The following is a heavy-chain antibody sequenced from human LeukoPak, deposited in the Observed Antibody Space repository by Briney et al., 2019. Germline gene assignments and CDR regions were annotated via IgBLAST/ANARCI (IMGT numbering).Heavy chain of an antibody. CDR2: INHSGST. J-gene: IGHJ4*02. V-gene: IGHV4-34*01. Sequence: PSETLSLTCAVYGGSFSGYYWSWIRQPPGKGLEWIGEINHSGSTNYNPSLKSRVTISVDTSKNQFSLKLSSVTAADTAVYYCARDIADSSGYYPEAYYFDYWGQGTLVTVSS. CDR1: GGSFSGYY. D-gene: IGHD3-22*01. CDR3: ARDIADSSGYYPEAYYFDY.